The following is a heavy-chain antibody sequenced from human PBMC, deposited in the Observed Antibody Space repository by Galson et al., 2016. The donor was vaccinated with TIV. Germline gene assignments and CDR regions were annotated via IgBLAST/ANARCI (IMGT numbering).Heavy chain of an antibody. CDR3: ARAASMAKHYYHGMDL. CDR1: GGTFSNFA. CDR2: IIPMSGAP. Sequence: SVKVSCKASGGTFSNFAISWVRQAPGQGLEWIGGIIPMSGAPKYAQRFQGRVTMTTDESTRTADMELSSLRSDDTAVYYCARAASMAKHYYHGMDLWGQGTTVIVSS. J-gene: IGHJ6*02. D-gene: IGHD2/OR15-2a*01. V-gene: IGHV1-69*05.